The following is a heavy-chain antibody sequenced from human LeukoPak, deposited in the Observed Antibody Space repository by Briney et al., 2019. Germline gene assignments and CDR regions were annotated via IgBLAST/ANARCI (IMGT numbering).Heavy chain of an antibody. J-gene: IGHJ4*02. CDR3: TTDPAEDGYNSV. V-gene: IGHV3-15*01. Sequence: PGGSLRLSRAASGFTFSKAWMSWVRQAPGKGLEWVGRIKSKTDGGTTDYAAPVKGRFTISRDDSKNTLYLQMNSLKTEDTAVYYCTTDPAEDGYNSVWGQGTLVTVSS. D-gene: IGHD5-24*01. CDR2: IKSKTDGGTT. CDR1: GFTFSKAW.